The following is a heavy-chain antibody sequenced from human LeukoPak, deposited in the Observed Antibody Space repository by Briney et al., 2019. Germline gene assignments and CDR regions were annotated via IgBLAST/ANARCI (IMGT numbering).Heavy chain of an antibody. V-gene: IGHV2-70*11. CDR2: IDWDDDK. CDR1: GFSLSTSGMC. CDR3: ARTRKYYDFWSGYSYRTDYYFDY. J-gene: IGHJ4*02. Sequence: SGPTLVNPTQTLTLTCTFSGFSLSTSGMCASWIRQPPGKALEWLARIDWDDDKYYSTSLKTRLTISKDTSKNQVVLTMTNMDPVDTATYYCARTRKYYDFWSGYSYRTDYYFDYWGQGTLVTVSS. D-gene: IGHD3-3*01.